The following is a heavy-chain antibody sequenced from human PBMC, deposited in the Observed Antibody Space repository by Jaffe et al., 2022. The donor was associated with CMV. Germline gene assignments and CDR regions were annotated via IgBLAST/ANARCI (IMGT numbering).Heavy chain of an antibody. CDR2: IYYSGST. D-gene: IGHD6-6*01. CDR1: GGSISSSSYY. V-gene: IGHV4-39*01. Sequence: QLQLQESGPGLVKPSETLSLTCTVSGGSISSSSYYWGWIRQPPGKGLEWIGSIYYSGSTYYNPSLKSRVTISVDTSKNQFSLKLSSVTAADTAVYYCARSYSSSSGGFDPWGQGTLVTVSS. J-gene: IGHJ5*02. CDR3: ARSYSSSSGGFDP.